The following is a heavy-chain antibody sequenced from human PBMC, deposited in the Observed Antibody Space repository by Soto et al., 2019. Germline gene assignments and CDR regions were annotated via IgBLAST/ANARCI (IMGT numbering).Heavy chain of an antibody. J-gene: IGHJ1*01. CDR3: AVKEGYCSGGSCYSFEYFQH. CDR1: GFTFSSYA. D-gene: IGHD2-15*01. CDR2: ISGSGGST. Sequence: EVQLLESGGGLVQPGGSLRLSCAASGFTFSSYAMSWFRQAPGKGLEWVSAISGSGGSTYYADSVKGRFTISRDNSKNKLYLQMNSLRAEETAVYYCAVKEGYCSGGSCYSFEYFQHWGQGNLVTVSS. V-gene: IGHV3-23*01.